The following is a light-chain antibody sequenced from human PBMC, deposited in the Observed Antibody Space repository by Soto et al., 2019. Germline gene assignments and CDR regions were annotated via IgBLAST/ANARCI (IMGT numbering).Light chain of an antibody. CDR1: SSDVGGYNF. V-gene: IGLV2-14*01. CDR3: CSYTSSTTYV. Sequence: QSVLTQPPSVSGSPGQSITISCTGTSSDVGGYNFVSWYQQRPGKAPKFMIFEVTNRPSGISDRFSGSKSGNTASLTISGLQAEDEADYYCCSYTSSTTYVFGTGTKVTVL. CDR2: EVT. J-gene: IGLJ1*01.